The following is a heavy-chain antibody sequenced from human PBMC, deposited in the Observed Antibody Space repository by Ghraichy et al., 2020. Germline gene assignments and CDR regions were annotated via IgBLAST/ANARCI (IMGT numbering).Heavy chain of an antibody. D-gene: IGHD2-8*02. CDR1: GGSITTYF. V-gene: IGHV4-59*01. J-gene: IGHJ4*02. CDR3: ARYFCPGGICTGFDY. Sequence: PETLSLTCTVSGGSITTYFWGWIRQPPGKGLEWIGYIHYSGSTNCNPSLKSRITISADTSNNQFSLKLSSVTAADTAVYYCARYFCPGGICTGFDYWGRGILVTVSS. CDR2: IHYSGST.